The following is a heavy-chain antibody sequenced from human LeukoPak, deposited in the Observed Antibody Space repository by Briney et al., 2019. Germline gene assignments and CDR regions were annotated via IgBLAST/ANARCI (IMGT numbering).Heavy chain of an antibody. CDR1: GLTVSSNY. V-gene: IGHV3-53*01. Sequence: GSLRLSCAASGLTVSSNYMSWVRQAPGEGLEWVSVIYSDGGGGTTYYADSVKGRFTISRDKSKNTLYLQMNSLRAEDTAVYYCATERGSATVYFDYWGQGTLVTVSS. J-gene: IGHJ4*02. D-gene: IGHD4-17*01. CDR2: IYSDGGGGTT. CDR3: ATERGSATVYFDY.